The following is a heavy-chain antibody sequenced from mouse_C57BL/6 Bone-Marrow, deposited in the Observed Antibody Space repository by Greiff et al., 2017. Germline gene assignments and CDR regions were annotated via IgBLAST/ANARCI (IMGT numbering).Heavy chain of an antibody. CDR2: ISSGGDYI. J-gene: IGHJ4*01. CDR1: GFTFSSYA. V-gene: IGHV5-9-1*02. Sequence: EVKLVESGEGLVKPGGSLKLSCAASGFTFSSYAMSWVRQTPEKRLEWVAYISSGGDYIYYADTVKGRVTISRDNARNTLYLQMSSLKSEDTAMYYCTREGYYYGSRVYAMDYWGQGTSVTVSS. CDR3: TREGYYYGSRVYAMDY. D-gene: IGHD1-1*01.